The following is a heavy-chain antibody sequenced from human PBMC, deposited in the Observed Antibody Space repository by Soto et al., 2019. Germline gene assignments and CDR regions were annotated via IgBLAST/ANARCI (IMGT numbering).Heavy chain of an antibody. CDR2: IIPILGIA. D-gene: IGHD2-2*01. CDR3: ARGRFCFIASCYSYGDV. J-gene: IGHJ6*04. Sequence: ASVKVSCKASGGTFSSYTISWVRQAPGQGLEWMGRIIPILGIANYAQKFQGRVTITADKSTSTAYMELSSLRSEDTAVYYCARGRFCFIASCYSYGDVWGKGTTVTVSS. CDR1: GGTFSSYT. V-gene: IGHV1-69*02.